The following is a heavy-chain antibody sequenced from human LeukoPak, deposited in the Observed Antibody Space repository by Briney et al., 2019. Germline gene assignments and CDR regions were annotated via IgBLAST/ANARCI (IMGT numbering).Heavy chain of an antibody. CDR3: AREYSTSWFDP. J-gene: IGHJ5*02. D-gene: IGHD2-2*01. CDR2: IWYDGSNK. CDR1: GFTFSSYG. Sequence: GRSLRLSCAASGFTFSSYGMHWVRQAPGKGLEWVAVIWYDGSNKYYADSVKGRFTISRDNSKNTLFLEMNSLRAEDTAVYYCAREYSTSWFDPWGQGTLVTVSS. V-gene: IGHV3-33*01.